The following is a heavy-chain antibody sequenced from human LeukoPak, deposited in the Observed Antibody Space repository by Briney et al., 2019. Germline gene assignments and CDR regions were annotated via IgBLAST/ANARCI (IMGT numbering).Heavy chain of an antibody. CDR1: GFTFSSYA. CDR2: ISGSGGST. J-gene: IGHJ4*02. CDR3: AKDRGSGSSFDY. Sequence: GGSLRLSCAASGFTFSSYAMRWVRQAPGKGLEWVSAISGSGGSTNYADSVKGRFTISRDNSKNALYLQMNSLGAEDTAVYYCAKDRGSGSSFDYWGQGTLVTVSS. V-gene: IGHV3-23*01. D-gene: IGHD1-26*01.